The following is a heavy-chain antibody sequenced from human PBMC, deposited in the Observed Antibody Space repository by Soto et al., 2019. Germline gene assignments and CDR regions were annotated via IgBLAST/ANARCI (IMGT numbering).Heavy chain of an antibody. CDR1: GGSFSGYY. CDR2: INHSGST. J-gene: IGHJ6*02. CDR3: ARGWLGYCSGGSCYSPYYYYYYGMDV. V-gene: IGHV4-34*01. Sequence: PSETLSLTCAVYGGSFSGYYWSWIRQPPGKGLEWIGEINHSGSTNYNPSLKSRLTISVDTSKNQFSLKLSSVTAADTAVYYCARGWLGYCSGGSCYSPYYYYYYGMDVWGQGTTVTVSS. D-gene: IGHD2-15*01.